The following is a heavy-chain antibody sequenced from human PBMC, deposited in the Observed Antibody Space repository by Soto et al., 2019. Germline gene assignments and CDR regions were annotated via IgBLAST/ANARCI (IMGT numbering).Heavy chain of an antibody. D-gene: IGHD3-22*01. J-gene: IGHJ4*02. CDR3: ARGSVDTVDSSGFYEY. CDR1: GGSFSAYY. V-gene: IGHV4-34*01. CDR2: INHSGGT. Sequence: LSLTCAVYGGSFSAYYWSWIRQPPGKGLEWIGEINHSGGTSYNPSLKSRVTISVDTSKSQFSLKLTSVTAADRAVYYCARGSVDTVDSSGFYEYWGQRTPVTVSS.